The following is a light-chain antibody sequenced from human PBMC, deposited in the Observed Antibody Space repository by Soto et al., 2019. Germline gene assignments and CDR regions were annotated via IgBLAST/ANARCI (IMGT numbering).Light chain of an antibody. CDR1: QSISSSS. Sequence: EIVLTQSPGTLSLSPGERATLSCRATQSISSSSLAWYQQKPGQAPRLLIYGASRRATGTPDRFSGSGSRTDFTLTISSLQAEDVAVYYCHQFYTTPQTFGQGTRLEIK. CDR3: HQFYTTPQT. CDR2: GAS. J-gene: IGKJ5*01. V-gene: IGKV3-20*01.